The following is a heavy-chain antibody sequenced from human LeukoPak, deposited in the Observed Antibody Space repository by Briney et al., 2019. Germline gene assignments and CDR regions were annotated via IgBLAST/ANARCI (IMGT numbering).Heavy chain of an antibody. J-gene: IGHJ4*02. D-gene: IGHD1-14*01. CDR2: IKQDGSQK. V-gene: IGHV3-7*03. Sequence: PGGSLRLSCAASGFTFSDYWMTWVRQAPGKGLEWVANIKQDGSQKYYVDSVKGRFTISRDNAKNSLYLQMNSLRAEDTAVYYCAKARNGPILDWGQGTLVTVSS. CDR3: AKARNGPILD. CDR1: GFTFSDYW.